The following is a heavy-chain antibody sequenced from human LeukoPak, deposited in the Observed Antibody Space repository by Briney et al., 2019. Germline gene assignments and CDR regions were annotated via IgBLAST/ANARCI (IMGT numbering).Heavy chain of an antibody. CDR1: GFTFSSYE. V-gene: IGHV3-48*03. CDR2: ISSSGSTI. D-gene: IGHD3-10*01. J-gene: IGHJ4*02. Sequence: GGSLRLSCAASGFTFSSYEMNWVRQAPGKGLEWVSYISSSGSTIYYADSVKGRFTISRDNAKNSLYLQMNSLRAEDTAVYYCARGSFYGSGSYYDYWGQGTLVTVSS. CDR3: ARGSFYGSGSYYDY.